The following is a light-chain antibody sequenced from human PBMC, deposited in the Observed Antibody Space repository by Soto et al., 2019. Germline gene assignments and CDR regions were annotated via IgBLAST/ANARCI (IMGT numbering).Light chain of an antibody. Sequence: QSALTQPASVSGSPGQSITISCTGTSSDVGGYNYVSWYQQHPGKAPKLMISEVSNRPSGVSDRFSGSRSGNTASLTISGLQAEDEADYYCSSYTANTTPLFGGGTKVTVL. V-gene: IGLV2-14*01. CDR3: SSYTANTTPL. J-gene: IGLJ2*01. CDR2: EVS. CDR1: SSDVGGYNY.